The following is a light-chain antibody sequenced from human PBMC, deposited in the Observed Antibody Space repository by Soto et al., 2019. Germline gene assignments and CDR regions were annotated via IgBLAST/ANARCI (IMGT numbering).Light chain of an antibody. CDR1: SSNIGSNY. CDR2: RNN. V-gene: IGLV1-47*01. J-gene: IGLJ1*01. Sequence: QSALTQPPSASGTPGQRVTISCSGSSSNIGSNYVYWYQQLPGTAPKLLIYRNNQRPSGVPDRFSGSRSGTSASLAISGLRSEDEADYYCAAWDDSLSGAYVLVTGTKVTVL. CDR3: AAWDDSLSGAYV.